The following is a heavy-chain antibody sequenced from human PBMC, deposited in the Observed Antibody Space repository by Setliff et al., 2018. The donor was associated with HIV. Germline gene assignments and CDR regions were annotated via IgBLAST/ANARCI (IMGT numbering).Heavy chain of an antibody. V-gene: IGHV3-74*01. D-gene: IGHD3-10*01. CDR2: INSDGSTT. J-gene: IGHJ1*01. CDR1: GFTFSDYW. Sequence: PGGSLRLSCAASGFTFSDYWMHWVRQVPGKGLVWVSRINSDGSTTNYADSVRGRFTISRDNAKNTLYLQMNSLRAGDAAVYYCARADPLGEQVWSLQFFQLWGQGTLVTVSS. CDR3: ARADPLGEQVWSLQFFQL.